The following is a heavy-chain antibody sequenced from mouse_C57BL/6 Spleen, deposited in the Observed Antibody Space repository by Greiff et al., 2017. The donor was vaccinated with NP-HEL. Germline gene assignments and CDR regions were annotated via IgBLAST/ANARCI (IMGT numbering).Heavy chain of an antibody. CDR1: GFTFNTYA. Sequence: EVKLVESGGGLVQPKGSLKLSCAASGFTFNTYAMHWVRQAPGKGLEWVARIRSKSSNNATYYDDSVKDRFTISRDDSQSMLYLQLNNLKTEDTAMYYCVRECDYGYWYFDVWGTGTTVTVSS. CDR3: VRECDYGYWYFDV. V-gene: IGHV10-3*01. CDR2: IRSKSSNNAT. J-gene: IGHJ1*03. D-gene: IGHD2-4*01.